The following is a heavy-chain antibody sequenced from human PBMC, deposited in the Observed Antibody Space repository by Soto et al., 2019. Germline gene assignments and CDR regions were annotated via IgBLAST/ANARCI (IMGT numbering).Heavy chain of an antibody. J-gene: IGHJ3*01. CDR2: INFSGRST. D-gene: IGHD4-4*01. CDR3: AKVASSSNDAFDV. CDR1: GVTFSSYA. Sequence: PGGSLTLSCVASGVTFSSYAMSWVRQGPGKGLEWVSDINFSGRSTYYAESVKGRFTISRDNSRNTLSLQMHSLRAEDTALYYCAKVASSSNDAFDVWGQGTMVTVSS. V-gene: IGHV3-23*01.